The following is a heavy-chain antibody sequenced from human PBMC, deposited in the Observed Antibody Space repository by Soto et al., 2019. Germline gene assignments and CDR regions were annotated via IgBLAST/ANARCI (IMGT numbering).Heavy chain of an antibody. Sequence: PGGSLRLSCAASGFTFSNYAMHWVRQAPGKGLEWVTVISYDGSNKYYADSVKGRFTISRDNSKSTLYLQMNSLRAEDTAVYYCARAGGSNKFYYYYYGMDVWGQGTTVTVS. J-gene: IGHJ6*02. CDR1: GFTFSNYA. D-gene: IGHD6-13*01. CDR3: ARAGGSNKFYYYYYGMDV. CDR2: ISYDGSNK. V-gene: IGHV3-30-3*01.